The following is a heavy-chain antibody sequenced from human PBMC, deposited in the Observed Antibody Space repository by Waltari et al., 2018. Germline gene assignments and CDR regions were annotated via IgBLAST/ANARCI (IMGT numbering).Heavy chain of an antibody. Sequence: QVQLVQSGAEVKKPGSSVKVSCKASGGTFSSYTISWVRQAPGQGLEWMGRDPGQGIEWMGRVIPILGIANYAQKFQGRVAITADKSTSTAYMERSSLRSEDTAVYYCARDWDGVASGYWGQGTLVTVSS. CDR1: GGTFSSYT. CDR3: ARDWDGVASGY. J-gene: IGHJ4*02. CDR2: VIPILGIA. D-gene: IGHD1-26*01. V-gene: IGHV1-69*08.